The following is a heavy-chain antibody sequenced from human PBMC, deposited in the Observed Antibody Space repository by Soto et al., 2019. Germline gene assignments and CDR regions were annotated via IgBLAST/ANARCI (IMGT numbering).Heavy chain of an antibody. CDR3: AHNRYYYGSGTRHY. D-gene: IGHD3-10*01. CDR2: IYWDDDK. J-gene: IGHJ4*02. V-gene: IGHV2-5*02. CDR1: GFSLSTSGVS. Sequence: QITLKESGPTLVKPTQTLTLTCTFSGFSLSTSGVSVGWIRQPPGKALEWLALIYWDDDKRYSPSLKSRLAIXKXTXXNQVVLTMTNMDPVDTATYYCAHNRYYYGSGTRHYWGQGTLVTVSS.